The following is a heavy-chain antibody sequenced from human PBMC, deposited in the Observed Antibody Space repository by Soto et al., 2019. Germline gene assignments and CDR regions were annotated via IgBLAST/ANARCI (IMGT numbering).Heavy chain of an antibody. V-gene: IGHV4-39*01. J-gene: IGHJ4*02. Sequence: SETLSLTCTVSGGSISSSSYYWGWIRQPPGKGLEWIGSIYYSGSTYYTPSLKSRVTISVDTSKNQLSLKLSSVTAADTAVYYCARGGRFLEWLLYDMRESTFDYWGQGTLVTVSS. CDR2: IYYSGST. CDR1: GGSISSSSYY. D-gene: IGHD3-3*01. CDR3: ARGGRFLEWLLYDMRESTFDY.